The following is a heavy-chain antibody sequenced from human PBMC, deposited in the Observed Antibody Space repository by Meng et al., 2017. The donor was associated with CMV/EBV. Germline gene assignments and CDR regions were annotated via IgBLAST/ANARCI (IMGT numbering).Heavy chain of an antibody. CDR2: INPNSGDT. CDR3: TRDAHLTTVTPNWFDP. Sequence: QGQLEQSGAELRKPGASVNVSCKASEDTFTDYYMHWVRQAPGPGLGWMGCINPNSGDTNYAQKFQGRVTMTRDTSISTAYIELSRLRSDDTAVYYCTRDAHLTTVTPNWFDPWGQGTLVTVSS. V-gene: IGHV1-2*02. CDR1: EDTFTDYY. J-gene: IGHJ5*02. D-gene: IGHD4-17*01.